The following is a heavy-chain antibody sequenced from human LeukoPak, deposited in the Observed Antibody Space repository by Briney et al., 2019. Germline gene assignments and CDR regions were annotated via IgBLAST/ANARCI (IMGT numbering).Heavy chain of an antibody. CDR1: GLTFNNYA. CDR3: ATSWGPDTSAFRWGRDGMDV. Sequence: GGSLRLSCAVSGLTFNNYAMSWVRQAPGKGLEWVSAISKSGDHTYYAASAKGRFTIYRDNSKNTQYLQMNSLRAEDTAVYYCATSWGPDTSAFRWGRDGMDVWGQGATVTVSS. J-gene: IGHJ6*02. D-gene: IGHD3-16*01. V-gene: IGHV3-23*01. CDR2: ISKSGDHT.